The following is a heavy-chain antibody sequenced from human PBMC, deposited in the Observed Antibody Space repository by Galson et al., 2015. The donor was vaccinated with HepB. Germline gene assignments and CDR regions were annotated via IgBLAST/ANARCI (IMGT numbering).Heavy chain of an antibody. D-gene: IGHD5-24*01. Sequence: SLRLSCAASGFTFSSYSMNWVRQAPGKGLEWVSSISSSSSYIYYADSVKGRFTISRDNAKNSLYLQMNSLRAEDTAVYYCARATVDGYNQFPEIDYWGQGTLVTVSS. CDR1: GFTFSSYS. V-gene: IGHV3-21*01. J-gene: IGHJ4*02. CDR2: ISSSSSYI. CDR3: ARATVDGYNQFPEIDY.